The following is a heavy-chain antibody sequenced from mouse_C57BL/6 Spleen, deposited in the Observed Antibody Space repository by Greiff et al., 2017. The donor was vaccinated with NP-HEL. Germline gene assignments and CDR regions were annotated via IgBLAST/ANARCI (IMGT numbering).Heavy chain of an antibody. Sequence: VQVVESEGGLVQPGSSMKLSCTASGFTFSDYYMAWVRQVPEKGLEWVANINYDGSSTYYLDSLKSRFIISRDNAKNILYLQMSSLKSEDTATYYCARDKAYYSRYYAMDYWGQGTSVTVSS. J-gene: IGHJ4*01. V-gene: IGHV5-16*01. CDR2: INYDGSST. CDR3: ARDKAYYSRYYAMDY. CDR1: GFTFSDYY. D-gene: IGHD2-12*01.